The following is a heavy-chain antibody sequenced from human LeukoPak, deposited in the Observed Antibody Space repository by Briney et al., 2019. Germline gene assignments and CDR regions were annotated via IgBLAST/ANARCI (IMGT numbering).Heavy chain of an antibody. CDR2: IKEDGSEK. Sequence: GGSLRLSCAASGFTFSSYSMNWVRQAPGKGLEWVANIKEDGSEKYYVDSVKGRFTISRDNAKNSLYLQMNSLRAEDTAVYYCARERQLWLWGQGTLVTVSS. CDR3: ARERQLWL. CDR1: GFTFSSYS. J-gene: IGHJ4*02. D-gene: IGHD5-18*01. V-gene: IGHV3-7*01.